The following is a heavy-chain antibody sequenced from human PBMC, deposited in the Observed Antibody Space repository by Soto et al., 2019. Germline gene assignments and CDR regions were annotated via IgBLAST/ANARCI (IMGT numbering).Heavy chain of an antibody. V-gene: IGHV4-59*02. D-gene: IGHD6-19*01. CDR1: GGSVSSYY. Sequence: QVQLQESGPGLVKPSETLSLTCTVSGGSVSSYYWSWIRQPPGKGLEWIGYMYFSGSTNYNPSLKTRVTIAVHPSKNRFSLKLSSVTAADTAVYYCAREYSSGWAKWFDPWGQGTLVTVSS. J-gene: IGHJ5*02. CDR3: AREYSSGWAKWFDP. CDR2: MYFSGST.